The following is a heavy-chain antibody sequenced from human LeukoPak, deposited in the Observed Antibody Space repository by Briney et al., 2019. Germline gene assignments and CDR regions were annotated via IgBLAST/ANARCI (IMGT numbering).Heavy chain of an antibody. J-gene: IGHJ4*02. Sequence: SETLSLTCAVYGGSFSGYYWSWIRQPPGKGLEWIGEINHSGSTNYNPSLKSRVTISVDTSKNQFSLKLTSVTAADTAVYYCARGVGSGYTDDWGQGTLVTVSS. D-gene: IGHD3-22*01. CDR3: ARGVGSGYTDD. V-gene: IGHV4-34*01. CDR1: GGSFSGYY. CDR2: INHSGST.